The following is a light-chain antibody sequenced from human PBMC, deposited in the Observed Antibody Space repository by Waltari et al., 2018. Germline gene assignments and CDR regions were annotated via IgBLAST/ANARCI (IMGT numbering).Light chain of an antibody. J-gene: IGLJ1*01. CDR2: SNN. V-gene: IGLV1-44*01. CDR3: AAWDDSLNGYG. Sequence: QSVLTQPPSAFGTPGQRVTISCSGSSSNIGSNTVNWYQQLPGTAPKLLLYSNNQRPSGGPERLSGSKSGTSASLAVRGLQSGDEADYYCAAWDDSLNGYGFGTGTKVTVL. CDR1: SSNIGSNT.